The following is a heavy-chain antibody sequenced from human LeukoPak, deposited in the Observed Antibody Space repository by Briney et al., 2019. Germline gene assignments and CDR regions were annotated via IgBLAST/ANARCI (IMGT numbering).Heavy chain of an antibody. V-gene: IGHV3-7*01. D-gene: IGHD1-1*01. CDR1: GFAFSNYW. Sequence: GGSLRLSCAVTGFAFSNYWMTWVRQAPGKGLEWVANIKQDGSEKYYVDSVRGRFSLSRDNAKSSLYLQMNSLRADDTAVYYCARIRANDLRWGDYFDYWGQGTLVTVSS. CDR2: IKQDGSEK. CDR3: ARIRANDLRWGDYFDY. J-gene: IGHJ4*02.